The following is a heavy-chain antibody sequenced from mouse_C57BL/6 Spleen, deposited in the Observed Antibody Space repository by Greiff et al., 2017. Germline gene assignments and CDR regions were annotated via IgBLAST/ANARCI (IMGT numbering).Heavy chain of an antibody. J-gene: IGHJ3*01. CDR2: ISDAGSYT. D-gene: IGHD2-2*01. V-gene: IGHV5-4*01. CDR1: GFTFSSYA. CDR3: AREDGCDRAGFAY. Sequence: EVKVVESGGGLVKPGGSLKLSCAASGFTFSSYAMSWVRQTPEKRLEWVATISDAGSYTYYPDNVKGRFTISRDNAKNNLYLQMSHLKSEDTAMYYCAREDGCDRAGFAYWGQGTLVTVSA.